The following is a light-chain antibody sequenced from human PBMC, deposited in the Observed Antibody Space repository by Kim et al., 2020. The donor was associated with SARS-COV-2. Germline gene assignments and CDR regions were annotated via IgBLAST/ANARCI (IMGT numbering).Light chain of an antibody. J-gene: IGLJ3*02. Sequence: QRVTISCTGSSSNIGAGYDVHWYQQLPGTAPKLLISGNSNRPSGVPDRFSGSKSGTSASLAITGLQAEDEADYYCQSYDSSLSVWVFGGGTQLTVL. V-gene: IGLV1-40*01. CDR2: GNS. CDR3: QSYDSSLSVWV. CDR1: SSNIGAGYD.